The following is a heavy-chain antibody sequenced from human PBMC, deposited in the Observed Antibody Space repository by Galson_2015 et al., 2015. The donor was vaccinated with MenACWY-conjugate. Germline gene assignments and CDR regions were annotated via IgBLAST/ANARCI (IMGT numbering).Heavy chain of an antibody. CDR3: AKGVRSGHTYGAFDI. J-gene: IGHJ3*02. V-gene: IGHV3-23*01. Sequence: SLRLSCAASGFNFTNYAMSWVRQAPGKGLEWVSAISGSGGSTYSADSVKARFTISRDNSKNTLYLQMNSLRTEDTAVYYCAKGVRSGHTYGAFDIWGQGTMVTVSS. D-gene: IGHD3-3*01. CDR1: GFNFTNYA. CDR2: ISGSGGST.